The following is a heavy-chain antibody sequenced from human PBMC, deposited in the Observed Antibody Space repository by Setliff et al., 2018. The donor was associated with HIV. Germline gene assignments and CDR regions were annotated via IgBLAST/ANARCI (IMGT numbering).Heavy chain of an antibody. V-gene: IGHV4-30-4*01. CDR2: VSYTGTT. CDR1: YDTISTADYY. CDR3: AKRPGYGYPFHI. Sequence: PSETLSLTCTASYDTISTADYYWSWIRQPPGKGLEWIGFVSYTGTTRYSPSLKSRVTISIDMSKNQFSLKLTSVAAADTAVYYCAKRPGYGYPFHIWGQGTMVTVSS. J-gene: IGHJ3*02. D-gene: IGHD5-18*01.